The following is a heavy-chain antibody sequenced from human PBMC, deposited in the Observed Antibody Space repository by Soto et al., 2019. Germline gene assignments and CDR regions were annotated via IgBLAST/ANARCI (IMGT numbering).Heavy chain of an antibody. V-gene: IGHV4-30-2*01. D-gene: IGHD2-15*01. CDR3: ARGMHCSGGSCYSRWFDP. Sequence: SETLSLTCAVSGGSISSGGYSRSWIRQPPGKGLEWIGYIYHSGSTYYNPSLKSRVTISVDRSKNQFYLKLSSLTAADTAVYYCARGMHCSGGSCYSRWFDPWGQGTLVTVSS. CDR1: GGSISSGGYS. CDR2: IYHSGST. J-gene: IGHJ5*02.